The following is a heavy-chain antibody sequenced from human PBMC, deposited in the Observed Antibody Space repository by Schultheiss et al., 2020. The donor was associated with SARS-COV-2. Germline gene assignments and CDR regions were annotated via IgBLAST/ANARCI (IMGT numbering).Heavy chain of an antibody. Sequence: SGPTLVKPTQTLTLTCTFSGFSLSTSGVGVGWIRQPPGKALEWLALIFWDDDKRYSPSLNSRLTITKDTSKNQVVLTMTNMDPVDTATYYCAHRSIVGARPCYRYWGQGTLVTVSS. CDR3: AHRSIVGARPCYRY. J-gene: IGHJ4*02. D-gene: IGHD1-26*01. CDR2: IFWDDDK. V-gene: IGHV2-5*02. CDR1: GFSLSTSGVG.